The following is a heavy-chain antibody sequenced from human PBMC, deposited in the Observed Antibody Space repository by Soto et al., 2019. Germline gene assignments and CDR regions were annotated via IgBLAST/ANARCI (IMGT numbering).Heavy chain of an antibody. J-gene: IGHJ4*02. D-gene: IGHD3-10*01. V-gene: IGHV3-53*01. Sequence: VQLVESGGGLIQPGGSLRLSCAVSGFTVSNNYMSWVRQAPGKGLEGVSVIYSGGYTAYGDSVKGRFTISRDNSKNTIYLQKNGRGAAAPAVFFWAAGRGGGGYWGQGTLVTVSS. CDR2: IYSGGYT. CDR3: AAGRGGGGY. CDR1: GFTVSNNY.